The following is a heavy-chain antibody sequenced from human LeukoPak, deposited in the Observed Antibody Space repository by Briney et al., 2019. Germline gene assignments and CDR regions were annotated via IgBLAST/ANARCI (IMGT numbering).Heavy chain of an antibody. CDR1: GGSISSYY. CDR2: IYYSGST. CDR3: ASYDYDSSGYYYLH. V-gene: IGHV4-59*08. Sequence: SETLSLTCTVSGGSISSYYWSWIRQPPGKGLEWIGYIYYSGSTNYNPSLKSRVTISVDTSKNQFSLKLSSVTAADTAVYYCASYDYDSSGYYYLHWGQGTLVTVS. D-gene: IGHD3-22*01. J-gene: IGHJ4*02.